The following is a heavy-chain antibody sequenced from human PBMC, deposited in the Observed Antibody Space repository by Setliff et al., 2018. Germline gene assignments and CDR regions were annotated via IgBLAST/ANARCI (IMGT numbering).Heavy chain of an antibody. D-gene: IGHD3-10*01. CDR3: ARVDFTMIQGVLGL. Sequence: ASVKVSCKASGYTFTRYYMYWVRQAPGQGLEWMGIINVGGGSTTYAQNLQGRVTMTRDTSTSTLYMELASLRSEDTAVYYCARVDFTMIQGVLGLWGQGTLVTVSS. CDR2: INVGGGST. CDR1: GYTFTRYY. J-gene: IGHJ1*01. V-gene: IGHV1-46*01.